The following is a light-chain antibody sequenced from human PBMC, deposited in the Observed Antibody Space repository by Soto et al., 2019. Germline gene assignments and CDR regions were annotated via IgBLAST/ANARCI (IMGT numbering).Light chain of an antibody. CDR2: DAS. V-gene: IGKV1-5*01. CDR3: QQYSDSPPT. CDR1: QSISSW. Sequence: EIQMTQSPSTLSASVGDRVTITCRASQSISSWLAWYQQKPGKAPKLLIYDASSLESGVPSRFSGSGSGTDLTLTIDRLEPEDFAMYYCQQYSDSPPTFGQGTNVDIK. J-gene: IGKJ1*01.